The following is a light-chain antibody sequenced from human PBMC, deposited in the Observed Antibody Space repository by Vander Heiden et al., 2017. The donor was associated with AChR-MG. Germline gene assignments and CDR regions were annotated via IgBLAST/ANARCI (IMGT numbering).Light chain of an antibody. CDR1: SYTIGSNY. CDR3: AAWDDSLSGWV. J-gene: IGLJ3*02. Sequence: GQRVTISCSGSSYTIGSNYVYWYQQLPVTAPKLLIYRNNQRPSVVPDRFSGSKSGTSASLAISGLRSEDEADYYCAAWDDSLSGWVFGGGTKLTVL. V-gene: IGLV1-47*01. CDR2: RNN.